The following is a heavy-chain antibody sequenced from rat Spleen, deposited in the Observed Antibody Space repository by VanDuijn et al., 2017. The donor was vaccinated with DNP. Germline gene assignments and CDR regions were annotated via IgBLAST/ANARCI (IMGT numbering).Heavy chain of an antibody. J-gene: IGHJ2*01. CDR2: ISSGGGT. CDR3: VRAYYGYKAYFDY. Sequence: QVQLKESGPGLVQPSQTLSLTCTVSGFSLTSYAVTWFRQPPGKGLEWIASISSGGGTYYNSALKSRLSINRDTSKSQVFLKMNSLQTEDTATYYCVRAYYGYKAYFDYWGQGVMVTVSS. V-gene: IGHV2-6*01. CDR1: GFSLTSYA. D-gene: IGHD1-9*01.